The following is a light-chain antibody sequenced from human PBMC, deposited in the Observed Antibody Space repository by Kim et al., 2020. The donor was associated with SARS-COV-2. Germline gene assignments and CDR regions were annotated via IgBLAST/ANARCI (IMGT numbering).Light chain of an antibody. Sequence: SPGERATPACRASQSVSSYLAWYQQKPGQAPRLLIYDASNRATGIPARFSGSGSGTDFTLTISSLEPEDFAVYYCQQRSNWPPPLTFGGGTKVEI. CDR2: DAS. CDR3: QQRSNWPPPLT. V-gene: IGKV3-11*01. J-gene: IGKJ4*01. CDR1: QSVSSY.